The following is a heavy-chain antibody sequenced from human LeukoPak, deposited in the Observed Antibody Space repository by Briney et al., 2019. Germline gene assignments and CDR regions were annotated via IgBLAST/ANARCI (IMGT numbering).Heavy chain of an antibody. V-gene: IGHV1-46*01. CDR2: FNPSGGST. CDR1: GYTFTSYY. J-gene: IGHJ4*02. CDR3: ARGGRAYYDSSLASK. D-gene: IGHD3-3*01. Sequence: ASVKVSCKASGYTFTSYYMHWVRQAPGQGLEWMGIFNPSGGSTSYAQKFQGRVTMTRDTSTSTVYMELSSLRSEDTAVYYCARGGRAYYDSSLASKWGQGTLVTVSS.